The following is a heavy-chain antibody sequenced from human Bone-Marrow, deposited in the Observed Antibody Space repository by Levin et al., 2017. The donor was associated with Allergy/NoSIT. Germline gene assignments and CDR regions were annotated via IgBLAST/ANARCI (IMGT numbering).Heavy chain of an antibody. CDR3: AKIGDAGRVYFDSNPCHS. D-gene: IGHD3-9*01. CDR1: GYTFTGYY. J-gene: IGHJ4*02. CDR2: INPNTGGT. Sequence: ASVKVSCKASGYTFTGYYIHWVRQAPGQGLEWVGWINPNTGGTKHSQKFQDRVTLTRDTSIDTAYMELSRLRSDDTAVYYCAKIGDAGRVYFDSNPCHSWGQGTLVTVSS. V-gene: IGHV1-2*02.